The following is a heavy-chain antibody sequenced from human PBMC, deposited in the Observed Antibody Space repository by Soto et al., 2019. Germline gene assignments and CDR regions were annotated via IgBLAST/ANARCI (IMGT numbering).Heavy chain of an antibody. V-gene: IGHV1-2*02. J-gene: IGHJ4*02. CDR2: INPKSGGT. CDR1: GYTFTVYY. CDR3: ARDLAKGGGSAGFDY. D-gene: IGHD1-26*01. Sequence: ASVKVSCKASGYTFTVYYMHWVRQAPGQGLEWMGWINPKSGGTMYPQKFQGRVTMTWDTSISTAYMALTRLRSGDTAVYYCARDLAKGGGSAGFDYWGQGTLVTVSS.